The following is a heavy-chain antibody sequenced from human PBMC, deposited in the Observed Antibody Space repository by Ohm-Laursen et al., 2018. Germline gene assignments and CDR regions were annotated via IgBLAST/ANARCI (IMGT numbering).Heavy chain of an antibody. J-gene: IGHJ4*02. Sequence: SLRLSCAASGFTFSSYWMSWVRQAPGKGLEWVANIKQDGSGKYYVDSVKGRFTISRDNADNSLYLQMNSLKIEDTALYYCARVSSTLYPSDYWGQGTLVTVSS. CDR1: GFTFSSYW. CDR2: IKQDGSGK. V-gene: IGHV3-7*03. D-gene: IGHD6-13*01. CDR3: ARVSSTLYPSDY.